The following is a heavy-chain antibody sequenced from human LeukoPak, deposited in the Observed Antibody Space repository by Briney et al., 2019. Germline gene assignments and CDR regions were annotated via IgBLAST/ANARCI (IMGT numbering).Heavy chain of an antibody. J-gene: IGHJ5*02. D-gene: IGHD2-15*01. CDR2: ISYDGSNK. CDR3: AREWALGYCSGGSCYEFDP. V-gene: IGHV3-30-3*01. CDR1: GFTFSSYA. Sequence: GGSLRLSCAASGFTFSSYAMHWVRQAPGKGLEWVAVISYDGSNKYYADSVKGRFTISRDNSKNTLYLQMNSLRAEDTAVYYCAREWALGYCSGGSCYEFDPWGQGTLVTVSS.